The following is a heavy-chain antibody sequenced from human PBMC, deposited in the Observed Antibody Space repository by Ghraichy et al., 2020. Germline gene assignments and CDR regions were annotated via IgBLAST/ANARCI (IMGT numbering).Heavy chain of an antibody. V-gene: IGHV3-48*02. CDR2: ITSSGRNK. D-gene: IGHD2-21*01. J-gene: IGHJ6*02. Sequence: GGSLRLSCVGSGFTFSGYSMNWVRQSPGKGLAWVSYITSSGRNKFYADSVKGRFTISRDNAQNSLFLQMNSLRDEDTAIYYCARGSRVIRFYYYDGMDVWGQGTTVTVSS. CDR1: GFTFSGYS. CDR3: ARGSRVIRFYYYDGMDV.